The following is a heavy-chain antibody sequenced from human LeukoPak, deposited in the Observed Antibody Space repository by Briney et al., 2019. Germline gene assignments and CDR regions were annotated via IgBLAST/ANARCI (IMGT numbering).Heavy chain of an antibody. CDR3: AGSSSSSIYYDY. CDR2: IYYSGST. CDR1: GGSISSSSYY. Sequence: SETLSLTCTVSGGSISSSSYYWGWIRQPPGKGLEWIGSIYYSGSTYYNPSLKSRVTISVDTSKNQFSLKLSSVTAADTAVYYCAGSSSSSIYYDYWGQGTLVTVSS. V-gene: IGHV4-39*01. J-gene: IGHJ4*02. D-gene: IGHD6-13*01.